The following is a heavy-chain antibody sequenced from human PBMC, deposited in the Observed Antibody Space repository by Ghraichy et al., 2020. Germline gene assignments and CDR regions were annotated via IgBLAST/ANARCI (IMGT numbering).Heavy chain of an antibody. CDR1: GFTFSDYY. CDR3: ARDFRAYYDILTGYHGVDY. CDR2: ISSSGSTI. D-gene: IGHD3-9*01. V-gene: IGHV3-11*01. Sequence: LSLTCAASGFTFSDYYMSWIRQAPGKGLEWVSYISSSGSTIYYADSVKGRFTISRDNAKNSLYLQMNSLRAEDTAVYYCARDFRAYYDILTGYHGVDYWGQGTLVTVSS. J-gene: IGHJ4*02.